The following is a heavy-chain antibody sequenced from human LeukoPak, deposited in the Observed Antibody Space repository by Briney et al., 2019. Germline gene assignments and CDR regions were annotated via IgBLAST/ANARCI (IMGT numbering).Heavy chain of an antibody. CDR2: FYSGGNT. J-gene: IGHJ6*03. Sequence: GGSLRLSCAASGFTFSSYSMTWVRQAPGKGLEWVSVFYSGGNTYYADSVKGRFTISRDTSKNTVDLQMNSLRSEDAAVYYCARDWVATIHTSRGYYYYMDVWGKGTTVTISS. D-gene: IGHD5-12*01. CDR1: GFTFSSYS. V-gene: IGHV3-53*01. CDR3: ARDWVATIHTSRGYYYYMDV.